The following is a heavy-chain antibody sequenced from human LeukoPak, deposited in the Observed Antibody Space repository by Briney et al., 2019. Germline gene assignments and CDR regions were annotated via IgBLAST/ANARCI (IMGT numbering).Heavy chain of an antibody. CDR2: IHYSGNT. D-gene: IGHD5-18*01. J-gene: IGHJ6*02. V-gene: IGHV4-59*01. CDR3: ARGGDSSGYLNHYYYGMDV. CDR1: GGSIRNYY. Sequence: SETLSLTCIVSGGSIRNYYWNWIRQSPGKGLEWIGFIHYSGNTYYRPTLKSQVTMSVDTSKNQFSLKLTSVTTADTAVYYCARGGDSSGYLNHYYYGMDVWGQGTTVTVSS.